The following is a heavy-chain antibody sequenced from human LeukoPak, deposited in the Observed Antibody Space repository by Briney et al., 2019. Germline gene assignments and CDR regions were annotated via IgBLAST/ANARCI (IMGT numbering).Heavy chain of an antibody. J-gene: IGHJ4*02. CDR2: IIPIFGTA. D-gene: IGHD1-26*01. CDR1: GGTFSSYA. CDR3: ARDRGLIVGAAVDY. Sequence: SVKVSCKASGGTFSSYAISWVRQAPGQGLEWMGRIIPIFGTANYAQKFQGRVTITTDESTSTAYMELSSLRSEDTAVYYCARDRGLIVGAAVDYWGQGTLVTVPS. V-gene: IGHV1-69*05.